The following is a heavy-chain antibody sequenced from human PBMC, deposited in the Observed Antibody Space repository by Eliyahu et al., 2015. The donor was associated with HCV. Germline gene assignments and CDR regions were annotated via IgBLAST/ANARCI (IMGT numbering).Heavy chain of an antibody. V-gene: IGHV5-51*01. D-gene: IGHD5-24*01. CDR3: SRGEMDEPFDY. J-gene: IGHJ4*02. Sequence: EVQLVQSAAEAKKXGESLKISCKGSGYIFTRYWIAWVRXMPGKGLEWMGIIYPGDSETXYSPSFQGQVTISADKSISTAYLHWSSLKASDTAMYYCSRGEMDEPFDYWGQGTLVTVSS. CDR2: IYPGDSET. CDR1: GYIFTRYW.